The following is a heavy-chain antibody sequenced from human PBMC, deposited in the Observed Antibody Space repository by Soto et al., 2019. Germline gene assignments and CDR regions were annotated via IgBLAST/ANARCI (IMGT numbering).Heavy chain of an antibody. D-gene: IGHD1-26*01. CDR3: AKGQNSGSYRFYFDY. Sequence: GWALRIFCAASGFTLNSYAMHGVRQAPGKGLGWVAVISYDGSNKYYADSVKGRFTISRDNSKNTLYLQINSLRADDTAVYHCAKGQNSGSYRFYFDYWGQGALVTVSS. CDR2: ISYDGSNK. V-gene: IGHV3-30-3*01. CDR1: GFTLNSYA. J-gene: IGHJ4*02.